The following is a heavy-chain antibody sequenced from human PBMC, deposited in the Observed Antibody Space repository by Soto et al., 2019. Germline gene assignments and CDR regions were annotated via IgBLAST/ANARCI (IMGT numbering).Heavy chain of an antibody. D-gene: IGHD1-26*01. Sequence: QVQLVQSGAEVKKPGSSVKVSCQASGGTFSSYAISWVRQAPGQGLEWMGGIIPIFGTANYAQKFQGRVTITADESTSTAYMELSSLRSEDTAVYYCARAWRELLSPNYYYYYGMDVWGQGTTVTVSS. V-gene: IGHV1-69*01. J-gene: IGHJ6*02. CDR2: IIPIFGTA. CDR3: ARAWRELLSPNYYYYYGMDV. CDR1: GGTFSSYA.